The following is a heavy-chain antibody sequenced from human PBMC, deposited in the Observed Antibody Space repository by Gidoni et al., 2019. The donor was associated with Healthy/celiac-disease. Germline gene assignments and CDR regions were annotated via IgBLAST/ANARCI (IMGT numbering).Heavy chain of an antibody. Sequence: QVQLVESGGGVVQPGRSLRLSCAASGFTFSSYAMHWVRQAPGKGLEWVAVISYDGSNKYYADSVKGRFTISRDNSKNTLYLQMNSLRAEDTAVYYCARGPKVSKSPYYYYYGMDVWGQGTTVTVSS. V-gene: IGHV3-30-3*01. D-gene: IGHD2-8*01. CDR1: GFTFSSYA. CDR3: ARGPKVSKSPYYYYYGMDV. CDR2: ISYDGSNK. J-gene: IGHJ6*02.